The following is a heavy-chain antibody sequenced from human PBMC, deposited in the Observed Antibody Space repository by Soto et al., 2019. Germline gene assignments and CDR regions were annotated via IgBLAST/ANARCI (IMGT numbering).Heavy chain of an antibody. CDR1: GGSISSGGYY. D-gene: IGHD3-9*01. CDR2: IYYSGST. V-gene: IGHV4-31*03. Sequence: SETLSLTCTVSGGSISSGGYYWSWIRQHPGKGLEWIGYIYYSGSTYYNPSLKSRVTISVDTSKNQFSLKLSSVTAADTAVYYCARRALYYDILTGLDPWGQGTLVTAPQ. CDR3: ARRALYYDILTGLDP. J-gene: IGHJ5*02.